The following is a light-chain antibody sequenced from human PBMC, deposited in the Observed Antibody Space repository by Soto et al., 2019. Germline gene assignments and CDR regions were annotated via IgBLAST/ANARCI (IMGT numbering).Light chain of an antibody. Sequence: DIHSTQSPSSLSASVGDRLTMTCRASQGIGSSLAWYQQKPGKAPKLLIYAASTLQSGVPSRFSGGGSGTEFTLTISGLQPEDLATYYCQQLNNFPYTFGQGTKLQIK. J-gene: IGKJ2*01. CDR2: AAS. CDR3: QQLNNFPYT. CDR1: QGIGSS. V-gene: IGKV1-9*01.